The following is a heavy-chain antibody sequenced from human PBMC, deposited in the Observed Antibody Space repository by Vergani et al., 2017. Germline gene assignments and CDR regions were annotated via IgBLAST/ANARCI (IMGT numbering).Heavy chain of an antibody. CDR3: ARVRRDDSSGYYYYYGMDV. D-gene: IGHD3-22*01. CDR1: GGSISSGDYY. V-gene: IGHV4-30-4*01. Sequence: QVRLQESGPGLAKPSETLSLTCSVSGGSISSGDYYWSWIRQPPGKGLEWIGYIYYSGSTYYNPSLKSRVTISVDTSKNQFSLKLSSVTAADTAVYYCARVRRDDSSGYYYYYGMDVLGQGTTVTVSS. CDR2: IYYSGST. J-gene: IGHJ6*02.